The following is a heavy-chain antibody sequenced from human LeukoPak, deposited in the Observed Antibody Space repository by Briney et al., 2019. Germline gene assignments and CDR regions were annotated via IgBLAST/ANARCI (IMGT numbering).Heavy chain of an antibody. CDR1: GYTFTSYG. CDR3: ARDLSSTRLRI. CDR2: ISAYSGNT. V-gene: IGHV1-18*01. D-gene: IGHD2-2*01. J-gene: IGHJ3*02. Sequence: ASVKVSCKASGYTFTSYGISWVRRAPGQGLEWMGWISAYSGNTNYAQKLQGRVAMTTDTSTSTAYMELRSLRSDDTAVYYCARDLSSTRLRIWGQGTMVTVSS.